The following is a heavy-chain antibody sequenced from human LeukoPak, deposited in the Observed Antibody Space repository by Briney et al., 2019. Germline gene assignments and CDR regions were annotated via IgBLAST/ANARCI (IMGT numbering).Heavy chain of an antibody. CDR1: GFTFSGFA. Sequence: GGSLRLSCAASGFTFSGFAMSWIRQAPGKGLEWVSSISRSGESTFYADSVKGRFTISRDNSKNTLYLQMNSLRAEDTAVYYCARDFVSNYTIYYYYYMDVWGKGTTVTVSS. CDR3: ARDFVSNYTIYYYYYMDV. CDR2: ISRSGEST. J-gene: IGHJ6*03. V-gene: IGHV3-23*01. D-gene: IGHD4-11*01.